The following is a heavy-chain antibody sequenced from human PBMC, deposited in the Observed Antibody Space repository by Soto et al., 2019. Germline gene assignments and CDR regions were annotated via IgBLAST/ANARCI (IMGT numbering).Heavy chain of an antibody. J-gene: IGHJ4*02. D-gene: IGHD2-8*01. V-gene: IGHV3-48*02. CDR3: AKYCSSDVCFDY. Sequence: GGSLRLSCASSGFTFSACSMNWVRQAPGKGLEWVSFISGSGDTKYYADSVKGRFTISRDNAKNSLYLQMSSLRDEDTAVYYCAKYCSSDVCFDYWGQGTLVTVSS. CDR2: ISGSGDTK. CDR1: GFTFSACS.